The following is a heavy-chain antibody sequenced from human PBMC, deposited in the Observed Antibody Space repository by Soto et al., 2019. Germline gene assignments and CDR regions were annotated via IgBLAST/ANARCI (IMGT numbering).Heavy chain of an antibody. Sequence: SETLSITCTFSVGSIRIGGYDWSWIRQHPGKGLEWIGYISYSGTTYYNPSLESRVTISADTSKNQFSLKLTSVTAADTAVYYCARHVQIAGLFDYWGQGTMVTVSS. CDR3: ARHVQIAGLFDY. CDR2: ISYSGTT. D-gene: IGHD6-13*01. V-gene: IGHV4-31*03. CDR1: VGSIRIGGYD. J-gene: IGHJ4*02.